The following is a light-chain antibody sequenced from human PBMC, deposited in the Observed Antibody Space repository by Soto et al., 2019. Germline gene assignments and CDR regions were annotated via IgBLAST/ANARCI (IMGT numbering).Light chain of an antibody. CDR1: QSVLYSSNNKNY. CDR3: QQYESTPPT. V-gene: IGKV4-1*01. Sequence: DIVMTQSPDSLAVSLGERATINCKSSQSVLYSSNNKNYLAWYQQRPGQPPKLLIYWASTRESGVPDRFSGXXSGTDFTLTITSLQAEDVAVYYCQQYESTPPTFGQGTKLEIK. CDR2: WAS. J-gene: IGKJ2*01.